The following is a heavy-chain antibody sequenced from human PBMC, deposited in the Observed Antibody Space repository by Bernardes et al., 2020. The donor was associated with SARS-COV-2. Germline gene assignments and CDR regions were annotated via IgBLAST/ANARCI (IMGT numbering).Heavy chain of an antibody. CDR3: AGYGSGSYKWFDP. Sequence: GSLRLSCAASVFTFSSYAMTWVRQAPGKGLEWVSTISGSGGSTYYADSVKGRFTISRDNSKNTLYLQMNSLRAEDTAVFYCAGYGSGSYKWFDPWGQGTLVTVSS. CDR1: VFTFSSYA. CDR2: ISGSGGST. D-gene: IGHD3-10*01. V-gene: IGHV3-23*01. J-gene: IGHJ5*02.